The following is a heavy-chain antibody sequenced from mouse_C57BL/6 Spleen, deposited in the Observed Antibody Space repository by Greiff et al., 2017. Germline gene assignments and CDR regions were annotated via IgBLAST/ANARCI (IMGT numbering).Heavy chain of an antibody. Sequence: VQLQQSGAELARPGASVKLSCKASGYTFTSYGISWVKQRTGQGLEWIGEIYPRSGNTYYNEKFKGKATLTADKSSSTAYMKLRSLTSEDSAVXFCARRTKVVATDWGEGTTPTVSA. CDR2: IYPRSGNT. CDR3: ARRTKVVATD. V-gene: IGHV1-81*01. CDR1: GYTFTSYG. J-gene: IGHJ2*01. D-gene: IGHD1-1*01.